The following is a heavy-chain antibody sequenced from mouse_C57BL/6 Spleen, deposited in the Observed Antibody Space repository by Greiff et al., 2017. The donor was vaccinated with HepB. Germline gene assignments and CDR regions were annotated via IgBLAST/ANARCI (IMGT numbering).Heavy chain of an antibody. D-gene: IGHD1-1*01. CDR3: TIITTVVVDY. J-gene: IGHJ2*01. CDR1: GFTFSNYW. Sequence: EVKLMESGGGLVQPGGSMKLSCVASGFTFSNYWMNWVRQSPEKGLEWVAQIRLKSDNYATHYAESVKGRFTISRDDSTSSVYLQMNNLRAEDTGIYYCTIITTVVVDYWGQGTTLTVSS. V-gene: IGHV6-3*01. CDR2: IRLKSDNYAT.